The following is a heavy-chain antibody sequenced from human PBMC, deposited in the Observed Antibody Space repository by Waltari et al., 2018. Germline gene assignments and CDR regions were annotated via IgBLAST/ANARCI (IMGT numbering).Heavy chain of an antibody. CDR1: GFSLSHYG. Sequence: QLQLVESGGGVVQPGKSLRLSCAASGFSLSHYGMHWVRQAPGRGLEWVELLWFEGGDEYYADSVRDRFTISRDNSKNLLYLHMDSLRVDDTAVYYCAKDAFGNTYMDHWGQGTLVTVSS. J-gene: IGHJ4*02. D-gene: IGHD3-16*01. CDR3: AKDAFGNTYMDH. CDR2: LWFEGGDE. V-gene: IGHV3-30*18.